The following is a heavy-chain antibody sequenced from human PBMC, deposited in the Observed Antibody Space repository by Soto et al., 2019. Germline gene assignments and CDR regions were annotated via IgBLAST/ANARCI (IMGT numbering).Heavy chain of an antibody. D-gene: IGHD2-21*02. CDR2: LYNTGST. CDR1: GASISRYY. CDR3: VRLVTFGGDEDC. Sequence: PSETLSLTCTVSGASISRYYWSWIRQSPGKGLEWIGYLYNTGSTIYNPSLKSRVTMSVDTSKNQFSLNLMSVTAADTAIYYCVRLVTFGGDEDCWGQGIPVTVS. V-gene: IGHV4-59*01. J-gene: IGHJ4*02.